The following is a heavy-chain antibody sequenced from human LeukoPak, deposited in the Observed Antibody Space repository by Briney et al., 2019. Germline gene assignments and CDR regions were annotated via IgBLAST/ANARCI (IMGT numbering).Heavy chain of an antibody. J-gene: IGHJ4*02. CDR1: GFTFSSYG. V-gene: IGHV3-30*18. D-gene: IGHD6-13*01. Sequence: PGRSLRLSCAASGFTFSSYGVHWVRQAPGKGLEWVAVISNDGSNKYYADSVKGRFTISRDNSKNTLYLQMNSLRAEDTAVYYCAKAGYSSSWYVDYWGQGTLVLVSS. CDR3: AKAGYSSSWYVDY. CDR2: ISNDGSNK.